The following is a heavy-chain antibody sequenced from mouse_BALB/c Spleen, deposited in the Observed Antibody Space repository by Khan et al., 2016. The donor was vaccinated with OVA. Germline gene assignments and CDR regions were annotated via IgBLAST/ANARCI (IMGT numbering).Heavy chain of an antibody. Sequence: QVQLKESGPGLVQPSHSLSITCTVSGFSLNTYGIHWILQSQGKGLEWLGVIRSGGSTDYNGAFISRLNITKDNSKSQVFFKMNSLQTADTAIYYCARNSYMYDFTYWGQGTLVTVSA. V-gene: IGHV2-2*01. CDR1: GFSLNTYG. D-gene: IGHD2-14*01. CDR2: IRSGGST. J-gene: IGHJ3*01. CDR3: ARNSYMYDFTY.